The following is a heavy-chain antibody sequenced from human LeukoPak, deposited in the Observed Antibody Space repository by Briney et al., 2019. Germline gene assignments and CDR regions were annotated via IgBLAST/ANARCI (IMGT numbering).Heavy chain of an antibody. V-gene: IGHV4-39*07. CDR1: GGSISSSSYY. CDR2: IHYSGST. J-gene: IGHJ6*03. Sequence: SETLSLTCTVSGGSISSSSYYWDWIRQPPGKGLEWIGSIHYSGSTYYNPSLQSRVTISIDTSKNQFSLKLRFVTAADTAVYYCARVRCSGGSCPYYYYYYYMDVWGKGTTVTVSS. CDR3: ARVRCSGGSCPYYYYYYYMDV. D-gene: IGHD2-15*01.